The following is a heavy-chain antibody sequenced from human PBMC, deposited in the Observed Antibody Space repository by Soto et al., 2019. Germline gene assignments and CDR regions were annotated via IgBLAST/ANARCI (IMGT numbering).Heavy chain of an antibody. Sequence: PGGSLSLSCAASGFPFSSYAMHWVRQAPGKGLEWVAVISYDGSNKYYADSVKGRFTISRDNSKNTLYLQMNSLRAEDTAVYYCARAIDCWGQGTLVTVSS. V-gene: IGHV3-30-3*01. CDR1: GFPFSSYA. J-gene: IGHJ4*02. CDR2: ISYDGSNK. CDR3: ARAIDC.